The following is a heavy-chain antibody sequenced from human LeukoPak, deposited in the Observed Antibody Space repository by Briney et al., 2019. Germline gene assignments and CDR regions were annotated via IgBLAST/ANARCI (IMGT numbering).Heavy chain of an antibody. Sequence: GRSLRLSCAASGFTFSSYGMHWVRQAPGKGLEWVAVIWYDGSKEYYADSVEGRFTISRDNSKNTLYLQMNSLRAEDTAVYSCARVRYTSGWYVDYWGQGTLVTVSS. CDR2: IWYDGSKE. D-gene: IGHD6-19*01. J-gene: IGHJ4*02. CDR3: ARVRYTSGWYVDY. CDR1: GFTFSSYG. V-gene: IGHV3-33*01.